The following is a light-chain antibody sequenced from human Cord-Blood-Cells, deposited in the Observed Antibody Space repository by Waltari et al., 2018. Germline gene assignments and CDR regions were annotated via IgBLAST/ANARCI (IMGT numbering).Light chain of an antibody. CDR1: QSVSSN. CDR2: GAS. CDR3: QQFTSWPPWT. V-gene: IGKV3-15*01. Sequence: EIVMTQAPDTLSGCQGERAPRSCRASQSVSSNLAWYQQKPGQAPRLLIYGASTRATGIPARFSGSGSGTEFTLTISSLQSEDFAVYYCQQFTSWPPWTFGQGPKVEIK. J-gene: IGKJ1*01.